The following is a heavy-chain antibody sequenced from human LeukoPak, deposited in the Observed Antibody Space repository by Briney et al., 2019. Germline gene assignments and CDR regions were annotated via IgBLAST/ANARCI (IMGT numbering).Heavy chain of an antibody. Sequence: PSETLSLTCAVYGGSFSGYYWSWIRQPPGKGLEWIGEINHSGSTNYNPSLKSRVTISVDTSKNQFSLRLSSVTAADTAVYYCARGNSGFSVFDYWGQGTLVTVSS. CDR2: INHSGST. V-gene: IGHV4-34*01. CDR1: GGSFSGYY. D-gene: IGHD3-22*01. J-gene: IGHJ4*02. CDR3: ARGNSGFSVFDY.